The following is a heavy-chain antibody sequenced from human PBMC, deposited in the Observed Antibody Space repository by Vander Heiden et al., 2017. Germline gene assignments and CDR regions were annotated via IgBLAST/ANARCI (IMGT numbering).Heavy chain of an antibody. Sequence: QLQLQESGPGLVTPSETLSPTCTVSGGSISSRSYYWGWIRQPPGKGLEWIGSIYYSGSTYYNPSLKSRVTISVDTSKNQFSLKLSSVTAADTAVYYCARQQDDILTGPTTSFDYWGQGTLVTVSS. V-gene: IGHV4-39*01. D-gene: IGHD3-9*01. CDR3: ARQQDDILTGPTTSFDY. J-gene: IGHJ4*02. CDR2: IYYSGST. CDR1: GGSISSRSYY.